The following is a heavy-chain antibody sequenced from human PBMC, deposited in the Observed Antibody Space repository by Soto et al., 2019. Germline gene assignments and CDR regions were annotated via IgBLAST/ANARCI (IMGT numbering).Heavy chain of an antibody. Sequence: SQTLSLTCDISGDSVSSDSATWTWIRQSPSRGLEWLGRTYYRSKWYNDYAVSVKSRITINPDTSKNQFSLQLNSVTPEDTAVYYCARDPDQQRYYYYGMDVWGQGTTVTVSS. CDR1: GDSVSSDSAT. CDR3: ARDPDQQRYYYYGMDV. V-gene: IGHV6-1*01. J-gene: IGHJ6*02. D-gene: IGHD6-25*01. CDR2: TYYRSKWYN.